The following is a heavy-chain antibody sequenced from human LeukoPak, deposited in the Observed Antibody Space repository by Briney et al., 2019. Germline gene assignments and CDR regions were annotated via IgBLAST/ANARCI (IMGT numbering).Heavy chain of an antibody. D-gene: IGHD6-19*01. V-gene: IGHV1-69*04. Sequence: SVKVSCKASGYTFTGYYMHWVRQAPGQGLEWMGRIIPILGIANYAQKFQGRVTITADKSTSTAYMELSSLRSEDTAVYYCARDRSIAVAGANDYWGQGTLVTVSS. CDR1: GYTFTGYY. CDR2: IIPILGIA. CDR3: ARDRSIAVAGANDY. J-gene: IGHJ4*02.